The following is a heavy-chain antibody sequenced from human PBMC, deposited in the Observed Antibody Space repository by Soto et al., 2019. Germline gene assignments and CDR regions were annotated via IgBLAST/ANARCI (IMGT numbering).Heavy chain of an antibody. CDR3: AKDLGGVATGTLDY. Sequence: GGSLRLSCAASGFIVSNTYMSWVRQAPGKGLEWVSFIYSGGSTFYADSVKGRFTVSRDSSTNMLYLQMNSLRAEDTAVYYCAKDLGGVATGTLDYWGQGTLVTVSS. J-gene: IGHJ4*02. CDR2: IYSGGST. V-gene: IGHV3-66*01. CDR1: GFIVSNTY. D-gene: IGHD5-12*01.